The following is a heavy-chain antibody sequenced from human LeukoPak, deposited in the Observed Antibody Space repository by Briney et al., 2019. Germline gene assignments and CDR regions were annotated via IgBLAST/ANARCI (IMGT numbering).Heavy chain of an antibody. CDR3: ARDRWYSSSYSGSWYFDY. CDR2: IYHSGST. J-gene: IGHJ4*02. V-gene: IGHV4-38-2*02. Sequence: PSETLSLTCTVSGYSISSGYYWGWIRQPPGKGLEWIGSIYHSGSTYYNPSLKSRVTISVDTSKNQFALKLSSVTAADTAVYYCARDRWYSSSYSGSWYFDYWGQGTLVTVSS. D-gene: IGHD6-13*01. CDR1: GYSISSGYY.